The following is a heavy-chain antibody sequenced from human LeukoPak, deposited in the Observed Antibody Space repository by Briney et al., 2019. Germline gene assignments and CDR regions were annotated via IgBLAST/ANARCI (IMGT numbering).Heavy chain of an antibody. CDR1: GYTFTSYY. J-gene: IGHJ4*02. CDR3: ARDPGYCSGGSCYSYFDY. D-gene: IGHD2-15*01. V-gene: IGHV1-46*01. CDR2: INPSGGST. Sequence: ASVQVSCEASGYTFTSYYIHWVRQAPGQGLEWMGIINPSGGSTSYAQKFQGRVTMTRDTSTNTVYMELSSLRSEDTAVYYCARDPGYCSGGSCYSYFDYWGQGTLVTVSS.